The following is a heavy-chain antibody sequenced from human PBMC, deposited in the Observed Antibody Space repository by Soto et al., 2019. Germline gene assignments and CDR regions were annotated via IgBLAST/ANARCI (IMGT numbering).Heavy chain of an antibody. V-gene: IGHV3-30-3*01. CDR1: GFTFSSYT. J-gene: IGHJ3*02. CDR3: ARESDAFDI. CDR2: ILYVGTTK. Sequence: PGGSLRLSCAASGFTFSSYTMHWVRQTPGKGLEWVAVILYVGTTKYYAESVKGRFTISGDNSKNTLYLQMNSLRAEDTAIYSCARESDAFDIWGQGTMVTVSS.